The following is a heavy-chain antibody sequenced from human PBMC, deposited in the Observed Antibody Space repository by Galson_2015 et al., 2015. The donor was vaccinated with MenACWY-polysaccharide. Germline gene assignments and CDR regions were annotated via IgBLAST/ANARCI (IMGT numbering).Heavy chain of an antibody. CDR2: IRSSGTNT. D-gene: IGHD3-3*01. J-gene: IGHJ5*02. Sequence: SLRLSCAASGFTFTSYAMSWVRQAPGKGLEWVSAIRSSGTNTYYADSVKGRFTISRDNSKNTLYLQMNSLRAEDTAVYYCAKDATDCGSVAGRFDLWGQGTLVTVSS. CDR1: GFTFTSYA. CDR3: AKDATDCGSVAGRFDL. V-gene: IGHV3-23*01.